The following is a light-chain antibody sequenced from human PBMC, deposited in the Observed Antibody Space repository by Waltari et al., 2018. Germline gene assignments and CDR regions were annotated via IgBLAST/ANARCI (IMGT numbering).Light chain of an antibody. CDR1: SSDVGGYNY. Sequence: QSALTQPASVSGSPGQSITISCTGTSSDVGGYNYVSWYQQHPGKAPKLMIYDVSNRPSGFSNRFSGSKSGNTASLTISGLQAEDEADYYCSSYTSWDVVFGGGTKLTVL. CDR2: DVS. V-gene: IGLV2-14*03. J-gene: IGLJ2*01. CDR3: SSYTSWDVV.